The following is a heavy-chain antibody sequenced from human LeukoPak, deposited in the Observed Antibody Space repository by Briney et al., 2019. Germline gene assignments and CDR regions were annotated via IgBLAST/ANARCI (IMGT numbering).Heavy chain of an antibody. CDR1: GFTFSSYW. V-gene: IGHV3-74*01. CDR2: IKGDGSST. Sequence: GGSLRLSCAASGFTFSSYWMHWVRHTPGKGLVWVSRIKGDGSSTSYADSVKGRFTISRDNAKNTLYLQMNSLRAEDTAVYYCARDGYSFGHDFDYWGQGTLITVSS. CDR3: ARDGYSFGHDFDY. J-gene: IGHJ4*02. D-gene: IGHD5-18*01.